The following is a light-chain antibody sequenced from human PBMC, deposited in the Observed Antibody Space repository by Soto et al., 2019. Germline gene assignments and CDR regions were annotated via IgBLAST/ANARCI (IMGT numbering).Light chain of an antibody. Sequence: DIQMTQSPSTLSASVGDRVTITCRASQSISSWLAWYQQKPGKAPKLLIYAASTLQSGVPSRFSGSGSGTDFTLTISCLQSEDFAPYYCQQYYSYPFTFGQGTRLEI. CDR1: QSISSW. CDR2: AAS. J-gene: IGKJ5*01. CDR3: QQYYSYPFT. V-gene: IGKV1-5*01.